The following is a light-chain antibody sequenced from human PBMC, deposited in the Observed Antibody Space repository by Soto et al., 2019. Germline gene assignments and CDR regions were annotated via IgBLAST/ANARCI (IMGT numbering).Light chain of an antibody. V-gene: IGKV1-5*03. CDR1: QSISSW. CDR3: QQYNDNWT. CDR2: KAS. J-gene: IGKJ1*01. Sequence: IQMTQSPSTLSASVGDRVTITCRASQSISSWLAWYQQKPGTAPNLLIYKASTLQSGVPSRFSGSGSGTKFTLTISSLQPDDSATYYCQQYNDNWTFGQGTKVDIK.